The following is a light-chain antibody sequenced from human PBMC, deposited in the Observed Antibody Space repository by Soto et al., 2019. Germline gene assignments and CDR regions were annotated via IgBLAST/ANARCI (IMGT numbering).Light chain of an antibody. CDR2: TAS. Sequence: DIQMTQSPSSLSASVGDRVTITCRASQVITTHVAWYQQKPGQTPKLLIHTASTLQSGVPSRFSGGGSGTDFTLTIASLQPEDVATYYCQQYNSDPLTFGGGTKVDIK. CDR3: QQYNSDPLT. CDR1: QVITTH. J-gene: IGKJ4*01. V-gene: IGKV1-27*01.